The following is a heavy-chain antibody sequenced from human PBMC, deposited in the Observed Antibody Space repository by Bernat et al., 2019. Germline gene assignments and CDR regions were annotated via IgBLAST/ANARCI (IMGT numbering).Heavy chain of an antibody. CDR3: ARERRYSSSSGVFDY. D-gene: IGHD6-6*01. Sequence: QVQLVESGGGVVQPGRSLRLSCAASGFTFSSYGMHWVRQAPGKGLEWVAVIWYDGSNKYYADSVKGRFTNSRDNSKNTLYLQMNSLRAEDTAVYYCARERRYSSSSGVFDYWGQGTLVTVSS. V-gene: IGHV3-33*01. J-gene: IGHJ4*02. CDR1: GFTFSSYG. CDR2: IWYDGSNK.